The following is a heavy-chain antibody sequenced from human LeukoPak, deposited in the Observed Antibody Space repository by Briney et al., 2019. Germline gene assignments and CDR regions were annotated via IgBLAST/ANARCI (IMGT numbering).Heavy chain of an antibody. CDR2: ISYDGSNK. CDR1: GFTFSSYA. D-gene: IGHD3-16*01. J-gene: IGHJ4*02. Sequence: GGSLRLSCAASGFTFSSYAMHWVRQAPGKGLEWVAVISYDGSNKYYADSVKGRFTISRDNSKNTLYLQMNSLRAEDTAVYYCARGGEGNYFDYWGQGTLVTVSS. V-gene: IGHV3-30*04. CDR3: ARGGEGNYFDY.